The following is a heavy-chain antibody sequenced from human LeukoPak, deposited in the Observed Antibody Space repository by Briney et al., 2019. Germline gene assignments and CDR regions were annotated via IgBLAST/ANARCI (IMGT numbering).Heavy chain of an antibody. J-gene: IGHJ5*01. Sequence: GGSLRLSCAASGFTFSSYWMHWVRQAPGKGLVWVSRTNSDGSSTSYADSVKGRFTISRDNAKNTLYLQMNSLRAEDTAVYYCARVRYSSSWFDYWGQGTLVTVSS. V-gene: IGHV3-74*01. CDR2: TNSDGSST. CDR3: ARVRYSSSWFDY. CDR1: GFTFSSYW. D-gene: IGHD6-13*01.